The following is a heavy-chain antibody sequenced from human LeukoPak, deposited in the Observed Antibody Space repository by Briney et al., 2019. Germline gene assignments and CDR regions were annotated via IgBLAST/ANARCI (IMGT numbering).Heavy chain of an antibody. Sequence: GGSLRLSCTASGFTFGDYAMSWVRQAPGKGLEWVGFIRSKAYGGTTEYAAPVKGRFTISRDDSKSIAYLQMNSLKTEDTAVYYCTRIMTTVTHSFDYWGQGTLVTVSS. D-gene: IGHD4-17*01. CDR3: TRIMTTVTHSFDY. CDR1: GFTFGDYA. CDR2: IRSKAYGGTT. J-gene: IGHJ4*02. V-gene: IGHV3-49*04.